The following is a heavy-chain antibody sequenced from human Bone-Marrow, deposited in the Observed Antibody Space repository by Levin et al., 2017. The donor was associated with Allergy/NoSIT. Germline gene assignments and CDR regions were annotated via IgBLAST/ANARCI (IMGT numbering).Heavy chain of an antibody. CDR2: IIPMFGTT. D-gene: IGHD6-19*01. V-gene: IGHV1-69*06. CDR1: GGTFSEYA. CDR3: AREYSAGWDWFDP. J-gene: IGHJ5*02. Sequence: SVKVSCKASGGTFSEYAISWVRQAPGEGLEWMGGIIPMFGTTDYAQRFRGRLTITADTSTNTVYMELYRLRSDDTAVYYCAREYSAGWDWFDPWGQGTLVTVSS.